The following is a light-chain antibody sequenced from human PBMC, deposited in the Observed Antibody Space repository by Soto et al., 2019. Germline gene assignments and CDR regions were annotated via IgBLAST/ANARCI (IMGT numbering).Light chain of an antibody. J-gene: IGKJ5*01. Sequence: EIVLTQSPGTLSLSPGERATLSCRASQSVSSDLAWYQQKPGQAPRLLIYGASTRATGIPARFSGSGSGTEFTLTIRSLQSEDFAVYYCQQYNNWPRTFGRGTRLEIK. CDR2: GAS. CDR1: QSVSSD. V-gene: IGKV3-15*01. CDR3: QQYNNWPRT.